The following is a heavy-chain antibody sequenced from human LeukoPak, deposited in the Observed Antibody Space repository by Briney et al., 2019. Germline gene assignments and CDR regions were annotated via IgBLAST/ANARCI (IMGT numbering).Heavy chain of an antibody. CDR1: GLTFSRDW. V-gene: IGHV3-7*01. CDR2: IRQDGGET. CDR3: ARYSYSHGYFDY. D-gene: IGHD5-18*01. J-gene: IGHJ4*02. Sequence: GGSLRLSCEASGLTFSRDWMGWVRQAPGKGLEWVANIRQDGGETYYGDSVKGRFTISRDNAKNSLSLQMNSLRAEDMAVYYCARYSYSHGYFDYWGQGTLVTVSS.